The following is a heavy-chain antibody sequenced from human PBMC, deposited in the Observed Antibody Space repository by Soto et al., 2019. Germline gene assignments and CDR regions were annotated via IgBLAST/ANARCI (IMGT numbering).Heavy chain of an antibody. D-gene: IGHD5-12*01. V-gene: IGHV4-59*01. CDR3: ARDSGYDSYYFDY. CDR1: GGSISSYY. J-gene: IGHJ4*02. Sequence: SETLSLTCTVSGGSISSYYWSWIRQPPGKGLEWIGYIYYSGSTNYNPSLKSRVTMTTDTSTSTAYMELRSLRSDDTAVYYCARDSGYDSYYFDYWGQGTLVTVSS. CDR2: IYYSGST.